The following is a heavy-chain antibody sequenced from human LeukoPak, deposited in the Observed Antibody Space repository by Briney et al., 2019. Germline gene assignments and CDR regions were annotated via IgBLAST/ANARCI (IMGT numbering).Heavy chain of an antibody. CDR2: ISSSSSYI. CDR1: GFTFSSYS. CDR3: ARDYGGSSPFDF. Sequence: GGSLRLSCAASGFTFSSYSMNWVRQAPGKGLEWVSSISSSSSYIYYADSVKGRFTISRDNAKNSLYLQMNSLRAEGTAVYYCARDYGGSSPFDFWGQGTLVTVSS. J-gene: IGHJ4*02. D-gene: IGHD4-23*01. V-gene: IGHV3-21*01.